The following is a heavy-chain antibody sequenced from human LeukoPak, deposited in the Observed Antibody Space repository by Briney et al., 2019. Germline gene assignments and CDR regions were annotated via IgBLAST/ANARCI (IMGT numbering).Heavy chain of an antibody. J-gene: IGHJ6*02. Sequence: ASVKVSCKASGYTFTGFYMHWVRQAPGQGLEWMGWINPNSGGTNYAQKFQGRVTMTRDTSISTAYMELSRLRSDDTAVYYCARGSYYYYGMDVWGQGTTVTVSS. CDR1: GYTFTGFY. CDR3: ARGSYYYYGMDV. V-gene: IGHV1-2*02. CDR2: INPNSGGT.